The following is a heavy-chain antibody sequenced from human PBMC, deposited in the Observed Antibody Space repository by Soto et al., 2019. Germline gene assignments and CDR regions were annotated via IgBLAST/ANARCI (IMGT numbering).Heavy chain of an antibody. CDR1: GGSISNYNYY. CDR2: ISYSGST. V-gene: IGHV4-39*01. CDR3: ARLEVAGAYCGI. D-gene: IGHD4-17*01. Sequence: SETLSLTCTVSGGSISNYNYYWGWIRQPPGKGLEWIGTISYSGSTYYNPSLKTRVTISVDTSKNQFSLQLSSVTAADTAVYYCARLEVAGAYCGIWGRGTLVTVSS. J-gene: IGHJ4*02.